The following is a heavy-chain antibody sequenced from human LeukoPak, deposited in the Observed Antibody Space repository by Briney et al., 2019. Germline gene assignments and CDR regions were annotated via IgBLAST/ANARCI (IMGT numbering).Heavy chain of an antibody. Sequence: PSQTLSLTCVISGDSVSSNSAAWNWLRQSPSRGLEWLGRTYYRSKWYYEYAVSLKSRITIKPDTSKNQFSLQVTSMTPEDTAVYYCARFYGSDTDAFDIWGQGTMVTVSS. CDR1: GDSVSSNSAA. V-gene: IGHV6-1*01. J-gene: IGHJ3*02. D-gene: IGHD3-10*01. CDR2: TYYRSKWYY. CDR3: ARFYGSDTDAFDI.